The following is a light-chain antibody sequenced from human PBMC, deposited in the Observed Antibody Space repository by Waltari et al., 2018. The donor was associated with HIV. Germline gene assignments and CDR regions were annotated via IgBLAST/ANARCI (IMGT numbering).Light chain of an antibody. V-gene: IGKV4-1*01. CDR2: WAS. CDR1: RRILSSSDNRNY. CDR3: QQYFRIPPT. Sequence: DIVMTQSPDSLPVSLGERATINCKSSRRILSSSDNRNYLAWYQQTPRQPPKLLISWASTREYGVSDRFLGSGSGTDFTLTITRLQAEDVAVYHCQQYFRIPPTFGGGTKVEIK. J-gene: IGKJ4*01.